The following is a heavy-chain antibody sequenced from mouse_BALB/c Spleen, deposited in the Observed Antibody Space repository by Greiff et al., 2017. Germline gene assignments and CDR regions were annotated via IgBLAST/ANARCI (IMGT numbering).Heavy chain of an antibody. Sequence: QVQLQQSGAELAKPGASVKMSCKASGYTFTSYWMHWVKQRPGQGLEWIGYINPSTGYTEYNQKFKDKATLTADKSSSTAYMQLSSLTSEDSAVYYCARGKDYYGYEGLAYWGQGTSVTVSS. J-gene: IGHJ4*01. CDR3: ARGKDYYGYEGLAY. CDR1: GYTFTSYW. CDR2: INPSTGYT. D-gene: IGHD1-2*01. V-gene: IGHV1-7*01.